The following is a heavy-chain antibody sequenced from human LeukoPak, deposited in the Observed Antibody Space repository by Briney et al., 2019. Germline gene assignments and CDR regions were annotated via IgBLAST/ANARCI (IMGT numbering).Heavy chain of an antibody. V-gene: IGHV3-30*01. CDR2: ISYDGSNK. D-gene: IGHD3-9*01. CDR3: ARKSVLTGYFYYYYMDV. Sequence: GRSLRLSCAASGFTFSSYAMHWVRQAPGKGLEWVAVISYDGSNKYYADSVKGRFTISRDNSKNTLYLQMNSLRAEDTAVYYCARKSVLTGYFYYYYMDVWGKGTTVTVSS. CDR1: GFTFSSYA. J-gene: IGHJ6*03.